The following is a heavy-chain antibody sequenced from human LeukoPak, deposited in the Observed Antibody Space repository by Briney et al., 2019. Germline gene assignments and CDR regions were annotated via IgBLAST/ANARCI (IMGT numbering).Heavy chain of an antibody. D-gene: IGHD3-10*02. CDR3: AELGITMIGGV. CDR2: ISSSGSTI. Sequence: GGSLRLSCAASGFTSSSYEMNWVRQAPGKGLEWVSYISSSGSTIYYADSVKGRFTISRDNAKNSLYLQMNSLGAEDTAVYYCAELGITMIGGVWGKGTTVTISS. J-gene: IGHJ6*04. CDR1: GFTSSSYE. V-gene: IGHV3-48*03.